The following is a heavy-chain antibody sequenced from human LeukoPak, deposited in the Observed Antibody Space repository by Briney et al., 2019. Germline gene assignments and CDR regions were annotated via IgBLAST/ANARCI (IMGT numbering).Heavy chain of an antibody. V-gene: IGHV1-2*02. CDR1: GYTFTGYY. Sequence: EASVTVSCTASGYTFTGYYMHWVRQAPGQGLEWMGWINPNSGGTNYAQKFQGRVTMTRDTSISTAYMELSRLRSDDTAVYYCARAHTGGNYFDYWGQGTLVTVSS. D-gene: IGHD3-10*01. CDR2: INPNSGGT. CDR3: ARAHTGGNYFDY. J-gene: IGHJ4*02.